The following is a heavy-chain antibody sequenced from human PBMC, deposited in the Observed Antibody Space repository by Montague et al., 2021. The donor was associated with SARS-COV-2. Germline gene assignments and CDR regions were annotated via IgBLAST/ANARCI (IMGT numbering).Heavy chain of an antibody. J-gene: IGHJ4*02. V-gene: IGHV4-59*01. CDR1: GATISSDY. D-gene: IGHD6-25*01. CDR3: ARGSKRSHYFDY. CDR2: VYYNGNT. Sequence: SETLSLTCTVSGATISSDYWSWIRQPPGKGLEWIGYVYYNGNTNYNPSLKSRIILSVDTSKNHFSLKVSSVTAADTAVYYCARGSKRSHYFDYWGQGTLVTVSS.